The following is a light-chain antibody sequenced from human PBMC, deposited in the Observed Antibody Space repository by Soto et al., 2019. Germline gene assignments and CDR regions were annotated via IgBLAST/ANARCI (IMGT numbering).Light chain of an antibody. Sequence: QSAQTQPPSASGSPGQSVTISCTGTKNDIGVYDFVSWYQHHPGKAPRLIIYEVVQRPSGVPDRFSGSKSGNTASLTVSGLQAADEADYFCKSYAGSNTYVFGSGTKLTVL. V-gene: IGLV2-8*01. CDR1: KNDIGVYDF. J-gene: IGLJ1*01. CDR3: KSYAGSNTYV. CDR2: EVV.